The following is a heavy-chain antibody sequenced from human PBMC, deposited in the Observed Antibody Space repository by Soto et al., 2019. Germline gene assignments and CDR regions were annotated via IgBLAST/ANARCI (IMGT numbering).Heavy chain of an antibody. CDR2: ISGSGGST. Sequence: EVQLFESGGGLVQPGGSLRLSCAASGFTFSSYAMSWVRQAPGKGLEWVSAISGSGGSTYYADSVKGRFTISRDNSKNTLYLQMNSLRAEDTAVYYCANWRGYCSSTSCYANFDYWGQGTLVTVSS. J-gene: IGHJ4*02. CDR1: GFTFSSYA. CDR3: ANWRGYCSSTSCYANFDY. D-gene: IGHD2-2*01. V-gene: IGHV3-23*01.